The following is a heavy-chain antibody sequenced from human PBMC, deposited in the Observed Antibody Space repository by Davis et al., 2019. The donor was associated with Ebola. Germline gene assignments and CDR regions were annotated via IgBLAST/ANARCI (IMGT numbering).Heavy chain of an antibody. D-gene: IGHD2-21*02. J-gene: IGHJ5*02. Sequence: MPSETLSLTFTVSGHSISAYYWSWIRQPPGKGLAWIGSVHYSGSTNYNHSLKSRVTISLDTPKNQVSLRLNSVTAADTAVYYCARLVLVTAISPYDWFDPWGQGTLVTVSS. CDR1: GHSISAYY. CDR3: ARLVLVTAISPYDWFDP. V-gene: IGHV4-59*01. CDR2: VHYSGST.